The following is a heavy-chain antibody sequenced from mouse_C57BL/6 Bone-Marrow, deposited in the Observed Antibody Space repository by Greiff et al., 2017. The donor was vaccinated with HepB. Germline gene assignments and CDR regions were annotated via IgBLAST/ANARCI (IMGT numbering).Heavy chain of an antibody. CDR1: GYTLTSYW. Sequence: VQLQQPGAELVKPGASVKLSCKASGYTLTSYWMQWVKQRPGQGLEWIGEIDPSDSYTNYNQKFKGKATLTVDTSSSTAYMQLSSLTSEDSAVYYCASNGDAMDYWGQGTSVTVSS. V-gene: IGHV1-50*01. J-gene: IGHJ4*01. CDR3: ASNGDAMDY. CDR2: IDPSDSYT.